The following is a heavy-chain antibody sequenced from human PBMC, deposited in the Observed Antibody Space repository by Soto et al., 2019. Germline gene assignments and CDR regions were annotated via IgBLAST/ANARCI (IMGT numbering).Heavy chain of an antibody. CDR2: IKQDGSEK. Sequence: EVQLVESGGGLVQPGGSLRLSCAASGFTFSSYWMSWVRQAPGKGLEWVANIKQDGSEKYYVDSVKGRFTISTDNAKNSLYLQMNSLRAEDTAVYYCARSAIAADAAENWFDPWGQGTLVTVSS. V-gene: IGHV3-7*01. D-gene: IGHD6-13*01. CDR1: GFTFSSYW. J-gene: IGHJ5*02. CDR3: ARSAIAADAAENWFDP.